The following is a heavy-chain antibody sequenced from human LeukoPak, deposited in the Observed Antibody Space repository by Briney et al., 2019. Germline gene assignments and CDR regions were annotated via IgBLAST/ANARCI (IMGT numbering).Heavy chain of an antibody. D-gene: IGHD5-12*01. J-gene: IGHJ4*02. V-gene: IGHV3-23*01. Sequence: QPGGSLGLSCAASGFTFSSYAMSWVRQAPGQGLGWVSAISGSGYFTYYADSVKGRFTISRDSSKSTLYLQMTSLRGEDTAIYYCAKDRSGSDNRGTFDYWGQGTLVTVSS. CDR2: ISGSGYFT. CDR1: GFTFSSYA. CDR3: AKDRSGSDNRGTFDY.